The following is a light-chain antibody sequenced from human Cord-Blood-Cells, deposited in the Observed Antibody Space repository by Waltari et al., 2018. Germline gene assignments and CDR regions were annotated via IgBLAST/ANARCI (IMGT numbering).Light chain of an antibody. CDR3: CSYAGSSTWV. J-gene: IGLJ3*02. CDR2: EGS. CDR1: TSDVGSFNL. V-gene: IGLV2-23*01. Sequence: QSALTQPASVSGSPGQSITIPCTGTTSDVGSFNLVSWYQQHPGKAPKRMIYEGSKRASGVSNRFSGSKSGDTASLTIAGVQAEDEADYYCCSYAGSSTWVFGGGTKLTVL.